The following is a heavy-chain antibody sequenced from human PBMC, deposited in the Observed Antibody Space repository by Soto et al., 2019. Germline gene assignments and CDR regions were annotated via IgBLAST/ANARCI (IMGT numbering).Heavy chain of an antibody. D-gene: IGHD3-22*01. CDR3: ARGYYDSNGQSNTFDI. J-gene: IGHJ3*02. V-gene: IGHV4-59*01. CDR1: GASISSSY. CDR2: VYYSGST. Sequence: KPSETLSLTCTVSGASISSSYWSWIQQSPGKGLEWIGYVYYSGSTKYNPSLKSRVTISVDTSKNQFSLKLSSVTAADTAVYYCARGYYDSNGQSNTFDIWGQGTMVTVSS.